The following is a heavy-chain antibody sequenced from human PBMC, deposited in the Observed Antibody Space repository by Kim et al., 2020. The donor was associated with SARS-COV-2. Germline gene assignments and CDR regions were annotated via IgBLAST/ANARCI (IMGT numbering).Heavy chain of an antibody. V-gene: IGHV3-23*01. Sequence: GGSLRLSCEASGFTFTNYPMGWVRQAPGKGLEWVSLIDGSGGGKYYADSVKGRFTISRDNSKNSLSLQMNSLRGEDMGIYYCAKELRTGTSALDSWGQGTLVTVSS. CDR2: IDGSGGGK. CDR3: AKELRTGTSALDS. J-gene: IGHJ4*02. CDR1: GFTFTNYP.